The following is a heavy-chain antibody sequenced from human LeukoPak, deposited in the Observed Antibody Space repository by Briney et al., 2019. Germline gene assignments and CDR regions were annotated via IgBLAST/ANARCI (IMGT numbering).Heavy chain of an antibody. J-gene: IGHJ4*02. V-gene: IGHV1-69*04. D-gene: IGHD3-3*01. CDR3: AREGDDFWSGYPYYFDY. Sequence: SVKVSCKASGGTFSSYAISWVRQAPGQGLEWMGRIIPILGIANYAQKFQGRVTMTRDTSTSTVYMELSSLRSEDTAVYYCAREGDDFWSGYPYYFDYWGQGTLVTVSS. CDR1: GGTFSSYA. CDR2: IIPILGIA.